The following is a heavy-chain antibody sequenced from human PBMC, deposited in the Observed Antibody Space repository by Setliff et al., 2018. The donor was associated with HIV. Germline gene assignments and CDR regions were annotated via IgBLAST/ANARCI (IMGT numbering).Heavy chain of an antibody. Sequence: SETLCLTCAVYGGSFSNYYWSWIRQTPEKGLEWIGEITDDGSANYNPSLRSRVTISLATSQKQFSLKVTSVTAADTAIYYCARGPSCADDWCYLYNYYYYGLDVWGQGTTVTVSS. J-gene: IGHJ6*02. CDR1: GGSFSNYY. D-gene: IGHD2-21*01. CDR2: ITDDGSA. V-gene: IGHV4-34*01. CDR3: ARGPSCADDWCYLYNYYYYGLDV.